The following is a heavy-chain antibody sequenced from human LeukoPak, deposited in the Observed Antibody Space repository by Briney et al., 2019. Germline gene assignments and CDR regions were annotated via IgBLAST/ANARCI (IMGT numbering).Heavy chain of an antibody. V-gene: IGHV3-66*02. Sequence: PGGSLRLSCAASGFTVSSSYMSWVRQAPGKGLEWVSVIYSGGNTYYADSVKGRFTISRDNSKNTLYLQMNSLGAEDTAVYYCARDTVGARRNIGAFDIWGQGTMVTVSS. CDR1: GFTVSSSY. CDR3: ARDTVGARRNIGAFDI. J-gene: IGHJ3*02. D-gene: IGHD1-26*01. CDR2: IYSGGNT.